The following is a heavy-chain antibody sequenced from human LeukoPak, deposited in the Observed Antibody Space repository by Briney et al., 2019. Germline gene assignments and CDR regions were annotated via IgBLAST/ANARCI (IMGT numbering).Heavy chain of an antibody. CDR2: ISCSGGST. V-gene: IGHV3-23*01. Sequence: GGSLRLSCAASGFTFSSYAMSWVRQAPGKGLEGVSAISCSGGSTYYADSVKGRFTISRDNSKNTLYLQMHSLSAADTAVFYCATHLIRILEWSLHYYYYYSVAVWGNGNPFTASS. CDR3: ATHLIRILEWSLHYYYYYSVAV. D-gene: IGHD3-3*01. CDR1: GFTFSSYA. J-gene: IGHJ6*03.